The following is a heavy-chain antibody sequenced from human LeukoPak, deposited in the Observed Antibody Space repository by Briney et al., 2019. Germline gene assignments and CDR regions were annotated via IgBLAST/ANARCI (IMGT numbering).Heavy chain of an antibody. Sequence: AGGSLRLSCAASGFTFSSYAMSWVRQAPGKGLEWVSAISGSGDSTYYADSVKGRFTISRDNSKNTLYLQMNSLRAEDTAVYYCARNLEQLVPFDYWGQGTLVTVSS. V-gene: IGHV3-23*01. CDR1: GFTFSSYA. CDR2: ISGSGDST. J-gene: IGHJ4*02. CDR3: ARNLEQLVPFDY. D-gene: IGHD6-13*01.